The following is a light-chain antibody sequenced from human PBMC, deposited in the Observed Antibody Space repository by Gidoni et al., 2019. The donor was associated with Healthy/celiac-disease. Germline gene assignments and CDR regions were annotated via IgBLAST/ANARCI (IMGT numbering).Light chain of an antibody. CDR2: GAS. J-gene: IGKJ3*01. Sequence: EIVMTQSPATLSVSPGERAILSCRASQSVNSDLAWYQQKPGQAPRLLIYGASTRDTGIPARFSGSGSGTEVTLTISSRRSEDSAVYYCQQCNNWPFSFGPGTKVDIK. CDR3: QQCNNWPFS. CDR1: QSVNSD. V-gene: IGKV3-15*01.